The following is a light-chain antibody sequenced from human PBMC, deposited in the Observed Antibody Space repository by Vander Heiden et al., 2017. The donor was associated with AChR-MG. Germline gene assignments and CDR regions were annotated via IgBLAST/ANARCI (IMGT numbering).Light chain of an antibody. CDR2: RDS. J-gene: IGLJ2*01. Sequence: SLELTQPPSVSVYPGQTASITCSGEKLGDKYACWYQQKAGQSPVLVIHRDSKRPSGIPERFSGSNSGNTATLTISGTQTMDEADYYCQAWDSRTVVLGGGTKLTVL. CDR1: KLGDKY. V-gene: IGLV3-1*01. CDR3: QAWDSRTVV.